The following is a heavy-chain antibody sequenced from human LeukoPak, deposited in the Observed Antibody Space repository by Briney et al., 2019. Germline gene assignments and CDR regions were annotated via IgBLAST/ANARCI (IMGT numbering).Heavy chain of an antibody. J-gene: IGHJ6*02. Sequence: GGSLRLSCAASGFAFSSFAMTWVRQAPGKGLEWVSVITGGGGSAFYADSVKGRFTISRDNSENKMWLQMNSLRAEDTAAYYCAKAGSRSSGRNPNDCSHMDVWGQGTTVTVSS. CDR2: ITGGGGSA. D-gene: IGHD6-6*01. CDR1: GFAFSSFA. CDR3: AKAGSRSSGRNPNDCSHMDV. V-gene: IGHV3-23*01.